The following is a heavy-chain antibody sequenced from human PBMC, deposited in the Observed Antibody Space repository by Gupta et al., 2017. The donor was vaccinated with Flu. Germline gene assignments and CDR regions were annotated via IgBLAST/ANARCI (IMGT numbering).Heavy chain of an antibody. CDR3: ARDIAGIKDDS. CDR2: IYPNNGAT. Sequence: QVQLVQSGAEVKKPGASVRLSCQPSGYSFTPYYLHWVRQAPGQGLEWLGWIYPNNGATNYAQRFQGRVTMTRDTSVGAVYMDLSSLTSDDTAIYYCARDIAGIKDDSWGQGTLVTVSS. V-gene: IGHV1-2*02. J-gene: IGHJ4*02. CDR1: GYSFTPYY. D-gene: IGHD2-15*01.